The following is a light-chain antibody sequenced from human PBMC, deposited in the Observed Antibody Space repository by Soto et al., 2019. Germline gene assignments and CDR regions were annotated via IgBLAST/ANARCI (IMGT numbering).Light chain of an antibody. CDR1: QTVDSRY. V-gene: IGKV3-20*01. J-gene: IGKJ1*01. CDR3: QQYDSTVWT. Sequence: EIVLTQSPGTLSLSPGETATLSCRASQTVDSRYLAWYQQKRGQAPTLLIYATSSRATGVPDRFSGGGSGPDFTLTIRRLEHEDFEVYYCQQYDSTVWTLGQGTKVDIK. CDR2: ATS.